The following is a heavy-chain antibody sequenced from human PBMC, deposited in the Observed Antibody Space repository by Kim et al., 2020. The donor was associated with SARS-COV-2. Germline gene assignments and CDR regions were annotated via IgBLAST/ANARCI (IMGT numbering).Heavy chain of an antibody. Sequence: SETLSLTCTVSGGSISSGGYYWSWIRQHPGKGLEWIGYIYYSGSTYYNPSLKSRVTISVDTSKNQFSLKLSSVTAADTAVYYCAGVPAAIGTYYYYYMDVWGKGTTVTVSS. V-gene: IGHV4-31*03. CDR2: IYYSGST. CDR1: GGSISSGGYY. CDR3: AGVPAAIGTYYYYYMDV. J-gene: IGHJ6*03. D-gene: IGHD2-2*02.